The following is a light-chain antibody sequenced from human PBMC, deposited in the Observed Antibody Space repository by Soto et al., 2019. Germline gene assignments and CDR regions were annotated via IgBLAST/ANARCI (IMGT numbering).Light chain of an antibody. CDR3: QQSYSTPLP. Sequence: DIPMTQSPASLSAPVGDRVTITCRASQSSSTYLHWYEQKPEKAPNLLIFAASSLQSGVPSRFTGSRSATHLTLTISSLQPEDFATYYCQQSYSTPLPFGGGAKVEIK. CDR1: QSSSTY. V-gene: IGKV1-39*01. J-gene: IGKJ4*01. CDR2: AAS.